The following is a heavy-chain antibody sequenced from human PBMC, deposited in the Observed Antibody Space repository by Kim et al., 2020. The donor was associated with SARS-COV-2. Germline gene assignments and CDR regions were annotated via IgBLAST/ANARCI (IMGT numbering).Heavy chain of an antibody. Sequence: GGSLRLSCAASGFTFSSYGMHWVRQAPGKGLEWVAVISYDGSNKYYADSVKGRFTISRDNSKNTLYLQMNSLRAEDTAVYYCAKDLGYCSGGSCYLVPDYYYYGMDVWGQGTTVTVSS. CDR3: AKDLGYCSGGSCYLVPDYYYYGMDV. CDR1: GFTFSSYG. V-gene: IGHV3-30*18. J-gene: IGHJ6*02. D-gene: IGHD2-15*01. CDR2: ISYDGSNK.